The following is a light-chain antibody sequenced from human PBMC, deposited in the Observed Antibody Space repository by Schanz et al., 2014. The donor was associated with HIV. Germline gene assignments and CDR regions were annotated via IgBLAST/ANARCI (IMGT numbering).Light chain of an antibody. V-gene: IGLV6-57*04. CDR3: QSYDSSNHEV. Sequence: NFMLTQPHSVSESPGKTVTISCTRSSGSVASSYVQWYQQRPGSAPTTVIYENNQRPSGVPDRFSGSIDSSSNSASLTISGLETEDEADYYCQSYDSSNHEVFGGGTKLTVL. J-gene: IGLJ3*02. CDR2: ENN. CDR1: SGSVASSY.